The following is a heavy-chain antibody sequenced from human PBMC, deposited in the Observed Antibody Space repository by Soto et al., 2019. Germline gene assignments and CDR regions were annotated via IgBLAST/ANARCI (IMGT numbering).Heavy chain of an antibody. CDR2: IYYSGST. Sequence: SETLSLTCTVSGGSISTGDYYWNWIRQPPGKGLGWLGYIYYSGSTYYNPSLKSRVTISADASKNQFFLKLSSLTAADTAVYYASTVGGSGSDSGSVFELGGDVTLVTVSS. J-gene: IGHJ4*01. V-gene: IGHV4-30-4*01. CDR1: GGSISTGDYY. D-gene: IGHD3-10*01. CDR3: STVGGSGSDSGSVFEL.